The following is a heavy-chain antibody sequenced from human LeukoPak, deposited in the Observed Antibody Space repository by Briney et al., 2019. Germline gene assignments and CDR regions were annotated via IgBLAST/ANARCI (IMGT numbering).Heavy chain of an antibody. CDR1: GFTFSDYY. Sequence: GGSLRLSCAASGFTFSDYYMSWIRQAPGKGLEWVSYISSSSSYTNYVDSVKGRFTISRDNAKNSLYLQMNSLRAEDTAVYYCARRIAVAGLGVYYGMDVWSKGTTVTVSS. D-gene: IGHD6-19*01. CDR3: ARRIAVAGLGVYYGMDV. J-gene: IGHJ6*04. V-gene: IGHV3-11*06. CDR2: ISSSSSYT.